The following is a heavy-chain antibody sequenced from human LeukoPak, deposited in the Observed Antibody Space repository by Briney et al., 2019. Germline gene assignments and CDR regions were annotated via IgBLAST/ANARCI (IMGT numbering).Heavy chain of an antibody. J-gene: IGHJ4*02. CDR2: IYYSGST. CDR3: ARAYASYFLTDY. Sequence: SETLSLTCTVSGGSISNSYWNWIRQPPGKGLEWIGYIYYSGSTNYNPSLKSRATISVDTSKNQFSLKLSSVTAADTAVYYCARAYASYFLTDYWGQGTLVTVSS. V-gene: IGHV4-59*01. D-gene: IGHD1-26*01. CDR1: GGSISNSY.